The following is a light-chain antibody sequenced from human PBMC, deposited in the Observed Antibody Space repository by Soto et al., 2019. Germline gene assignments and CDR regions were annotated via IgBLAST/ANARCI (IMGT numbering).Light chain of an antibody. J-gene: IGLJ1*01. CDR3: GSWDSRLSAYV. Sequence: QSVLTQPPSASGSPGQRVTISCSGASSNIGSNAVNWYQQLPGTAPTLLIYSNNERPSGVPDRFSGSKSGTSASLAITGFQTGDEADYYCGSWDSRLSAYVFGTGTKVNVL. CDR2: SNN. V-gene: IGLV1-44*01. CDR1: SSNIGSNA.